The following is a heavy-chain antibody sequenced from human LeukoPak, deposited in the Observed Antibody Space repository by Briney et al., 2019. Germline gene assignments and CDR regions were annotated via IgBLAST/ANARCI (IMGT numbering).Heavy chain of an antibody. J-gene: IGHJ4*02. CDR1: GGTFSSYA. CDR2: IIPIFGTA. Sequence: GSSVKVSCKASGGTFSSYAISWVRQAPGQGREWMGRIIPIFGTANYAQKFQGRVTITTDESTSKAYMEVSSLRSEDTAVYYCARVGDYYDSSGYCFDYWGQGTLVTVSS. CDR3: ARVGDYYDSSGYCFDY. D-gene: IGHD3-22*01. V-gene: IGHV1-69*05.